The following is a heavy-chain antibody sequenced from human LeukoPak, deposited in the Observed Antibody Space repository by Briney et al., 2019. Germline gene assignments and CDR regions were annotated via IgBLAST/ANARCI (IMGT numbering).Heavy chain of an antibody. Sequence: PGGSLRLSCAASGFTVSYNYMSWVRQAPGKGLEWISVIYSSDRAYYADSVKGRFTISRDNAKNTLYLQMNSLRAEDTAVYYCARDAVTYSWGQGTLVTVSS. J-gene: IGHJ4*02. D-gene: IGHD4-11*01. CDR3: ARDAVTYS. CDR1: GFTVSYNY. V-gene: IGHV3-53*01. CDR2: IYSSDRA.